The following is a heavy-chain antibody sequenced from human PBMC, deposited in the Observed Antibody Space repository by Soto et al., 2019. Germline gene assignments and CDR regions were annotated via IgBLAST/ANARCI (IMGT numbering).Heavy chain of an antibody. V-gene: IGHV1-8*01. D-gene: IGHD2-2*01. CDR3: SRVYCSSSSCQNWLDP. Sequence: ASVKVSCKASGYSFSIYDINWVRQATGQGLEWMGWMNPGNGNTKSAQKFQGRVTITRDTSTSTAYMELSSLRSEDTAVYYCSRVYCSSSSCQNWLDPWGQGTLVTVSS. CDR1: GYSFSIYD. J-gene: IGHJ5*02. CDR2: MNPGNGNT.